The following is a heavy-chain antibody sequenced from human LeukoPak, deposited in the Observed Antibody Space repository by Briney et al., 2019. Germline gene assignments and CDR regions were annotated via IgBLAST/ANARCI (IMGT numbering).Heavy chain of an antibody. D-gene: IGHD3-22*01. Sequence: GGSLRLSCAASGFTFSSYAMHWVRQAPGKGLEWVAVISHDGSNKYYADSVKGRFTISRDNSKNTLYLQMNSLRAEDTAVYYCARVAWDASGSFFGYWGQGTLVTVSS. CDR1: GFTFSSYA. V-gene: IGHV3-30-3*01. J-gene: IGHJ4*02. CDR3: ARVAWDASGSFFGY. CDR2: ISHDGSNK.